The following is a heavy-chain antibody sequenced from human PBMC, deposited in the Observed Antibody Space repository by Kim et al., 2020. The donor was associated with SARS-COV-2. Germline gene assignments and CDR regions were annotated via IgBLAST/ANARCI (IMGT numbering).Heavy chain of an antibody. CDR1: GVSITTYY. V-gene: IGHV4-59*01. J-gene: IGHJ4*02. CDR2: VYYSGST. CDR3: AAGRATMDY. Sequence: SETLSLTCTVSGVSITTYYWTWIRQPPGRGLEYIGYVYYSGSTNYSPSLKSRVTLSLDTSKNQISLKLRSVTAADTAVYYCAAGRATMDYRGQGTLVSVSS. D-gene: IGHD5-12*01.